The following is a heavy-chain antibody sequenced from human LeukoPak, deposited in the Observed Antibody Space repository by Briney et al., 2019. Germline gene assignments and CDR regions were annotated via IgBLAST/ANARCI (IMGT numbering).Heavy chain of an antibody. CDR1: GFTFSSYW. D-gene: IGHD5-18*01. J-gene: IGHJ6*03. CDR2: IKQDGSEK. Sequence: GGSLRLSCAASGFTFSSYWMSWVRQAPGKGLEWVANIKQDGSEKYYVDSVKGRFTISRDNAKNSLYLQMNSLRAEDTAVYYCARDNSYGYFFYYYYYMDVWGKGTTVTVSS. CDR3: ARDNSYGYFFYYYYYMDV. V-gene: IGHV3-7*01.